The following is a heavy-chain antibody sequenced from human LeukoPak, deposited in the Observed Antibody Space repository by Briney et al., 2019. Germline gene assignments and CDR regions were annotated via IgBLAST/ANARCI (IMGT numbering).Heavy chain of an antibody. CDR3: AREGGGWPTYYYYYGMDV. CDR1: GFVFSNYV. Sequence: GGSLRLSCAASGFVFSNYVMSWVRQAPGKGLEWVAVISYDGSNKYYADYVKGRFTITRDNSKTTLYLKMNSLRAEDTAVYYCAREGGGWPTYYYYYGMDVWGQGTTVTVSS. J-gene: IGHJ6*02. V-gene: IGHV3-30-3*01. CDR2: ISYDGSNK. D-gene: IGHD3-16*01.